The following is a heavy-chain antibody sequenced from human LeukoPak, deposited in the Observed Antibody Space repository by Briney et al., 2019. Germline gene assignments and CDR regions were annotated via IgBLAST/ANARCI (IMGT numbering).Heavy chain of an antibody. D-gene: IGHD1-26*01. Sequence: GGSLRLSCAASGFTVSSNYMSWVRQAPGKGLEWVSVIYSGGRTEYADSVKGRFTISRDNSKNTLYLQMNSLRAEDTAVYYCARESGSYYGVTLDYWGQGTLITVSS. V-gene: IGHV3-66*01. CDR3: ARESGSYYGVTLDY. CDR2: IYSGGRT. CDR1: GFTVSSNY. J-gene: IGHJ4*02.